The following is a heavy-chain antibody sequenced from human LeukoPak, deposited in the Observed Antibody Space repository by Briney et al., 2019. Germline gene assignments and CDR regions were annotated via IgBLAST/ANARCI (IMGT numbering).Heavy chain of an antibody. CDR2: IKHDGSET. D-gene: IGHD3-16*01. V-gene: IGHV3-7*02. J-gene: IGHJ6*02. CDR3: AKNGGPHGMDV. CDR1: GFTFSSIW. Sequence: PGGSLRLSCAASGFTFSSIWMSWVRQAPGKGLEWVANIKHDGSETNYVDSVKGRFSISRDNAKNSLHLQMNSLRVEDTAVYYCAKNGGPHGMDVRGLGTTVTVSS.